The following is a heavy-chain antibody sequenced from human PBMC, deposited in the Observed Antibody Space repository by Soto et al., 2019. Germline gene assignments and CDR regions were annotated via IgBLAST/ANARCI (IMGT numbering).Heavy chain of an antibody. CDR2: ISGSGVST. J-gene: IGHJ6*03. D-gene: IGHD2-2*01. CDR1: GFTFSSYA. CDR3: AKEVVPAATHYYYYYMDV. V-gene: IGHV3-23*01. Sequence: GGSLRLSCAASGFTFSSYAMSWVRQAPGKGLEWVSAISGSGVSTSYADSVKGRFTISRDNSKNTLYLQMNSLRAEDTAVDDGAKEVVPAATHYYYYYMDVWGKGTTVTVSS.